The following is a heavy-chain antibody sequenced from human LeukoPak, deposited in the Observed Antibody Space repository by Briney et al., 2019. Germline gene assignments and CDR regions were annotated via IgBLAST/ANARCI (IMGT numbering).Heavy chain of an antibody. CDR2: IYYSGTT. Sequence: SETLSLTCTVSGGSIRNYYWSWIRQSPGRGLEWIGYIYYSGTTSYNPSFKSRATISVDTSKNQFSLKLSSVTAADTAVYYCSRHSSMTGPLNQWGQGTLVTVSS. CDR3: SRHSSMTGPLNQ. V-gene: IGHV4-59*08. D-gene: IGHD3-9*01. CDR1: GGSIRNYY. J-gene: IGHJ4*02.